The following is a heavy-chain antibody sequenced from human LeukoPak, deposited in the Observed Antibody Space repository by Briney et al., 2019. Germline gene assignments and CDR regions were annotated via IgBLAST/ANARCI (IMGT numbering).Heavy chain of an antibody. CDR2: IYSGGTT. J-gene: IGHJ4*02. Sequence: PGGSLRLSCAASGFIVSSNYMSWVRQAPGKGLEWVSVIYSGGTTYYADSVKGRFTISRDNRKNTLYLQMNSLRAEDTAVYYCARTRTYSYDSSGHYYPPHFDYWGQGTLVTVSS. CDR1: GFIVSSNY. V-gene: IGHV3-66*01. D-gene: IGHD3-22*01. CDR3: ARTRTYSYDSSGHYYPPHFDY.